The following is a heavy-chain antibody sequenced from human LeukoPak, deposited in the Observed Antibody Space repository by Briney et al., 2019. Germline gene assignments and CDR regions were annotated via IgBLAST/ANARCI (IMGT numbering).Heavy chain of an antibody. CDR3: ARALTVTDQPFMDV. J-gene: IGHJ6*03. CDR1: GGSIGSSSYY. Sequence: SETLSLTCTVSGGSIGSSSYYWGWIRQPPGKGLEWIGEINHSGNTNYNPSLKSRVTISVDTSKNQFSLNLSSVTAADTSVYYCARALTVTDQPFMDVWGRGTTVTVSS. CDR2: INHSGNT. D-gene: IGHD4-17*01. V-gene: IGHV4-39*07.